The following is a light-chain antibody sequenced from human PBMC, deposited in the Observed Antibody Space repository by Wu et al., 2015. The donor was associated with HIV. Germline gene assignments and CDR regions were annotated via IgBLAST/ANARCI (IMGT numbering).Light chain of an antibody. Sequence: EIVLTQSPATLSLSPGERATLSCRASQSVSSSFAWFQQKPGQAPRLLIYEASKRATGIPARFSGSGSGTDSTLTISSLEPEDSAFYYCQQRSNWPPELTFGGGTKVEIK. V-gene: IGKV3-11*01. CDR3: QQRSNWPPELT. CDR1: QSVSSS. CDR2: EAS. J-gene: IGKJ4*01.